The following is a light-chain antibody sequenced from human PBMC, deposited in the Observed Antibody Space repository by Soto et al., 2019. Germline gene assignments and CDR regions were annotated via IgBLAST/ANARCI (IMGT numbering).Light chain of an antibody. CDR2: EGS. CDR1: SSDVGGYNL. Sequence: QSALTQPASVSGSPGQSITISYTGSSSDVGGYNLVSWYQHHPGKAPKLIIYEGSQRPSGVSNRFFGSKSGNTASLTISGLQAEDEADYHCCSYAGSSSYVFGTGTKLTVL. J-gene: IGLJ1*01. CDR3: CSYAGSSSYV. V-gene: IGLV2-23*01.